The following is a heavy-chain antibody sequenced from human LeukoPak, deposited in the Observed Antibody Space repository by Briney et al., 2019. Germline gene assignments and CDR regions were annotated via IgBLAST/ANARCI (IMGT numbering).Heavy chain of an antibody. Sequence: SETLSLTCTVSGGSISSYYWSWIRQPPGKGLEWIGYIYYSGSTNYNPSLKSRVTISVDTSKNQFSLKLSSVTAADTAVYYCAREPVEDAFDIWGQGTMVTVPS. J-gene: IGHJ3*02. V-gene: IGHV4-59*01. CDR3: AREPVEDAFDI. D-gene: IGHD1-14*01. CDR1: GGSISSYY. CDR2: IYYSGST.